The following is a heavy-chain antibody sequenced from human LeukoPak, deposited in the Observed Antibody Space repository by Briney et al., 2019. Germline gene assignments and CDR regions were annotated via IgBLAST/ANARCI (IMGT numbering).Heavy chain of an antibody. Sequence: SETLSLTCTVSGGSISSYYWSWIRQPPGKGLEWIGYIYYSGSTNYNPSLKSRVTISLDTSKNQFSLKLTSVTAADTAVYYCAGDGDFRGFDYWGQGTLVTVSS. CDR2: IYYSGST. V-gene: IGHV4-59*01. D-gene: IGHD4-17*01. CDR1: GGSISSYY. CDR3: AGDGDFRGFDY. J-gene: IGHJ4*02.